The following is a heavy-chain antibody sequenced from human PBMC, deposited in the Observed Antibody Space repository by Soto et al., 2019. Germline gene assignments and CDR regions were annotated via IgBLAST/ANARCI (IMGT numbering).Heavy chain of an antibody. D-gene: IGHD2-15*01. CDR2: IGPYNGNK. CDR3: ARCYCSVGSCDTCWNFDL. J-gene: IGHJ2*01. V-gene: IGHV1-18*01. CDR1: GYTFNNYG. Sequence: QVQLVQSGAEVKKPGATVKVSCKASGYTFNNYGITWVRHAPGQGLKGMGWIGPYNGNKEHAQNFQGGVTITTDRSSTTANMDMRSLRADDRTWYYCARCYCSVGSCDTCWNFDLWGRGTLVTVSS.